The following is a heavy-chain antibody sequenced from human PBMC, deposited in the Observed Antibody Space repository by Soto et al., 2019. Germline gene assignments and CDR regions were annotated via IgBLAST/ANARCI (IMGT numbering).Heavy chain of an antibody. CDR1: GYTFTGYY. CDR3: ARDGYSSSSLVGYYYYGMDV. CDR2: INPNSGGT. D-gene: IGHD6-6*01. J-gene: IGHJ6*02. V-gene: IGHV1-2*02. Sequence: ASVKVSCKASGYTFTGYYMHWVLQAPGQGLEWMGWINPNSGGTNYAQKFQGRVTMTRDTSISTAYMELSRLRSDDTAVYYCARDGYSSSSLVGYYYYGMDVWGQGTTVTAP.